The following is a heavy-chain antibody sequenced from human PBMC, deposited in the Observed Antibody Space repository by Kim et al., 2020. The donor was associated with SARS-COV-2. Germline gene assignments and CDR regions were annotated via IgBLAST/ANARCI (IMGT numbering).Heavy chain of an antibody. V-gene: IGHV3-23*01. J-gene: IGHJ4*02. CDR2: ISGSGGST. CDR1: GFTFSSYA. Sequence: GGSLRLSCAASGFTFSSYAMSWVRQAPGKGLEWVSAISGSGGSTYYADSVKGRFTISRDNSKNTLYLQMNSLRAEDTAVYYCARPPYSGYDWATYWGQGTLVTVSS. D-gene: IGHD5-12*01. CDR3: ARPPYSGYDWATY.